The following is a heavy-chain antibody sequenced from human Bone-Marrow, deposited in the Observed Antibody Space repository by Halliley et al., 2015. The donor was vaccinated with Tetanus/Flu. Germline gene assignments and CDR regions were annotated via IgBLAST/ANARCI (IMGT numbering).Heavy chain of an antibody. CDR2: IYYSGTV. J-gene: IGHJ6*02. V-gene: IGHV4-31*02. CDR3: ARSKVGNYRYNYYGFDV. D-gene: IGHD3-10*01. Sequence: YIYYSGTVSYNPPLRSRVGISVATSRNQFSLKLSSVTAADTAMFYCARSKVGNYRYNYYGFDVWGRGTTVTVSS.